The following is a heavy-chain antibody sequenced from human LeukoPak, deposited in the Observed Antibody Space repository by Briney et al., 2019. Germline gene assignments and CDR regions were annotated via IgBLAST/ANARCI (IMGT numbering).Heavy chain of an antibody. V-gene: IGHV3-23*01. CDR1: GFTFSSYA. J-gene: IGHJ3*02. Sequence: GGSLRLSCAVSGFTFSSYAMSWVRQAPGKGLEWVSAISGSGVNTYYADSVKGRFTISRDNSKSTLYLQMNSLRAEDTAVYYCARYGNGAWLAHYAFDSWGQGTMVTVSS. D-gene: IGHD6-19*01. CDR3: ARYGNGAWLAHYAFDS. CDR2: ISGSGVNT.